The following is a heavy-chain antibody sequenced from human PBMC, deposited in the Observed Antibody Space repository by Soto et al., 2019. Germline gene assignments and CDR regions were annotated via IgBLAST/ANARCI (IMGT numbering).Heavy chain of an antibody. CDR3: AKGRDFFRTL. J-gene: IGHJ4*02. CDR2: SSHSGST. V-gene: IGHV4-34*02. D-gene: IGHD2-21*01. Sequence: QVQLQQWGAGQLKPSETLSLTCAVYGDSFSDYYWGWIRQPPGKGLEWIGESSHSGSTIYNPSLKSRVAISVDTSKNQFSLRLTSVTAADTAVYYCAKGRDFFRTLGGQGTLVTVSS. CDR1: GDSFSDYY.